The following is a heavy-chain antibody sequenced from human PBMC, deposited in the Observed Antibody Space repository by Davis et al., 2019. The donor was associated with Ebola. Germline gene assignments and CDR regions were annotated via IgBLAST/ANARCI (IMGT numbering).Heavy chain of an antibody. D-gene: IGHD1-1*01. J-gene: IGHJ1*01. CDR3: ARDPPGYNNKRGGFQH. V-gene: IGHV3-7*01. CDR2: IKQDGNEK. Sequence: PGGSLRLSCAASGFTLSTYYMSWVRQAPGKGLEWVANIKQDGNEKNYVDSVKGRFTISRDNAKNSLYLQMNSLRAEDTAVYYCARDPPGYNNKRGGFQHWGQGTLVTVSS. CDR1: GFTLSTYY.